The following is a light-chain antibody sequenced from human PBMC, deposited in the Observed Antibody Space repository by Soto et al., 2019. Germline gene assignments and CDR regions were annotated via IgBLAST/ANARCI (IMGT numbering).Light chain of an antibody. J-gene: IGKJ3*01. V-gene: IGKV1-39*01. CDR2: AAS. Sequence: DIQMTQSPSSLSASVGDRVTITCRASQSISSYLNWYQQKPGKAPKLLIYAASSLQSGVPSRFSGSGSGTDFTHTISSLQPEDFATYYCQQSYSTPFTFGPGTKVDI. CDR3: QQSYSTPFT. CDR1: QSISSY.